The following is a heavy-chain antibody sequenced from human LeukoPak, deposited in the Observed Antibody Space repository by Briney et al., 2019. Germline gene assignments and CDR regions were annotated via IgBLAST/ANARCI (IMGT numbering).Heavy chain of an antibody. CDR3: ARGAPRGYSYGYLRHFDY. D-gene: IGHD5-18*01. CDR1: GGSFSGYY. CDR2: IHHSGST. Sequence: SETLSLTCAVYGGSFSGYYWSWIRQPPGKGLEWIGEIHHSGSTNYNPSLKSRVTISVDTSKNQFSLKLSSVTAADTAVYYCARGAPRGYSYGYLRHFDYWGQGTLVTVSS. V-gene: IGHV4-34*01. J-gene: IGHJ4*02.